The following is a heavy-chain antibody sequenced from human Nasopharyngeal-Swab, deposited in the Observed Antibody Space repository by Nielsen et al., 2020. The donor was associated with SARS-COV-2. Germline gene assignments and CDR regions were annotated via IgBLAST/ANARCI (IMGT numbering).Heavy chain of an antibody. CDR2: INWNGGST. CDR1: GFTFDDYG. CDR3: ARDARLTIFGVDPPGYYGMDV. Sequence: GESLKISCAASGFTFDDYGMSWVRQAPGKGLEWVSGINWNGGSTGYADSVKGRFTISRDNAKNSLYLQMNSLRAEDTAVYYCARDARLTIFGVDPPGYYGMDVWGQGTTVTVSS. V-gene: IGHV3-20*04. J-gene: IGHJ6*02. D-gene: IGHD3-3*01.